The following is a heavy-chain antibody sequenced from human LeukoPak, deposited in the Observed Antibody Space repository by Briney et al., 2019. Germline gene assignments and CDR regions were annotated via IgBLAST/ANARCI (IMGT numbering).Heavy chain of an antibody. CDR1: GYTFTSYA. D-gene: IGHD5-18*01. Sequence: ASVKVSCKASGYTFTSYAISWVRQAPGQGLEWMGGIIPIFGTANYAQKFQGRVTITADESTSTAYMELSSLRSEDTAVYYCARNRDPDTAMAEYYYYGMDVWGQGTTVTVSS. J-gene: IGHJ6*02. CDR2: IIPIFGTA. CDR3: ARNRDPDTAMAEYYYYGMDV. V-gene: IGHV1-69*13.